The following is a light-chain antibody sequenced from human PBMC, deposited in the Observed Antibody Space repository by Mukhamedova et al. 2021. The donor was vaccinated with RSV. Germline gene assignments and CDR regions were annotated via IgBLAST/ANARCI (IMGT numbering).Light chain of an antibody. CDR2: AAS. V-gene: IGKV1-8*01. CDR3: QQFNTDPIT. J-gene: IGKJ5*01. Sequence: GKAPKLLISAASTLQSGVPSRFSGSGSGTDFTLTINCLQAEDFATYYCQQFNTDPITFGQGTRLEIK.